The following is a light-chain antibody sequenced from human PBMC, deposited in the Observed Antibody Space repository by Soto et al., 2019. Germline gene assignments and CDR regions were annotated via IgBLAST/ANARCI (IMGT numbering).Light chain of an antibody. V-gene: IGLV1-36*01. Sequence: QSVLTQPPSVSEAPRQRVTISCSGSSSNIGNNAVNWYQQLPGKAPKLLIYYDVLLPSGVSDRFSGSKSGTSASLAISGLQSEDEADYYCAAWDDSLNGQVFGGGTKLTVL. CDR3: AAWDDSLNGQV. CDR2: YDV. CDR1: SSNIGNNA. J-gene: IGLJ2*01.